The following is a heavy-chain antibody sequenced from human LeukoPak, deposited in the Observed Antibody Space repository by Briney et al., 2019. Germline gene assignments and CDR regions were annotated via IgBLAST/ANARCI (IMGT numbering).Heavy chain of an antibody. CDR2: INWNGGST. CDR3: ARVVPEYSGSYFDY. Sequence: GGSLRLSCAASGFTFDDYGMSWVRQAPGKGLEWVSGINWNGGSTGYADSVKGRFTISRDNAKNSLYLQMNSLRAEETALYYCARVVPEYSGSYFDYWGQGTLDTVSS. V-gene: IGHV3-20*04. D-gene: IGHD1-26*01. CDR1: GFTFDDYG. J-gene: IGHJ4*02.